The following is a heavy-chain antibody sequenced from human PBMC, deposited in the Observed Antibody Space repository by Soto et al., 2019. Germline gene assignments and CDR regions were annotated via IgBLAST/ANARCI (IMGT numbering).Heavy chain of an antibody. CDR1: GFTFSSYA. CDR3: AKAGGPIVVVINFDY. J-gene: IGHJ4*02. Sequence: EVQLLESGGGLVQPGGSLRLSCAASGFTFSSYAMSWVRQAPGKGLEWVSAISGSGGSTYYADSVKGRFTISRDNSTNTLYLQMNSLRAEDTAVYYCAKAGGPIVVVINFDYWGQGTLVTVSS. V-gene: IGHV3-23*01. CDR2: ISGSGGST. D-gene: IGHD3-22*01.